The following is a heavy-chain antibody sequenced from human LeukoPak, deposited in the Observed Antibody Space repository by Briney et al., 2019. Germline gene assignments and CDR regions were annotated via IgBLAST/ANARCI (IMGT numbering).Heavy chain of an antibody. Sequence: SETLSLTCTVSGGSISSYYWSWIRQPPGKGLEWIGYIYYSGSTNYNPSLKSRVTISVDTSKNQFSLKLSSVTAADTAVYYCARVLGAGHYYYYYYMDVWGKGTTVTVSS. V-gene: IGHV4-59*01. CDR2: IYYSGST. CDR1: GGSISSYY. J-gene: IGHJ6*03. D-gene: IGHD1-26*01. CDR3: ARVLGAGHYYYYYYMDV.